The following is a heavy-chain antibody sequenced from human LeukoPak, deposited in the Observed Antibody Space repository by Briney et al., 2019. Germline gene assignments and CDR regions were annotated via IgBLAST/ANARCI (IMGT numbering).Heavy chain of an antibody. D-gene: IGHD2-15*01. CDR1: GFTVSSNY. CDR2: IYSGGST. J-gene: IGHJ3*02. V-gene: IGHV3-53*01. CDR3: ASGGTGGDAFDI. Sequence: GGSLRLSCAVSGFTVSSNYMSWVRQAPGKGLEWVSVIYSGGSTYYADSVKGRFTISRDNSKNTLHLQMNSLRAEDTAVYYCASGGTGGDAFDIRGQGTMVTVSS.